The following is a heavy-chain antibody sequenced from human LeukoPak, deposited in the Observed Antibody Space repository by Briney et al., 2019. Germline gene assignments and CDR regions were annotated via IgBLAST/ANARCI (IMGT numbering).Heavy chain of an antibody. J-gene: IGHJ5*02. CDR3: ARDRRTYSYGPGGWFDP. V-gene: IGHV4-61*01. CDR2: IYYSGNT. D-gene: IGHD5-18*01. CDR1: GRSVSSGSYY. Sequence: SETLSLTCTVSGRSVSSGSYYWSWIRQPPGKGLEWIGYIYYSGNTNYNPSLKSRVAISVDTSKNQFSLKLSSVTAADTAVYYCARDRRTYSYGPGGWFDPWGQGTLVTVSS.